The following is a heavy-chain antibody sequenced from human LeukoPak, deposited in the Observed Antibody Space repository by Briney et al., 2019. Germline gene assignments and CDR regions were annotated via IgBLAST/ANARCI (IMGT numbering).Heavy chain of an antibody. V-gene: IGHV4-34*01. Sequence: ASETLSLTCAVYGGTFSGYYWSWIRQPPGKGLEWIGEINHSGSTNYNPSLKSRVTISVDTSKNQFSPKLSSVTAADTAVYYCARVTSGSYDAWGQGTLVTVSS. D-gene: IGHD1-26*01. CDR3: ARVTSGSYDA. CDR2: INHSGST. CDR1: GGTFSGYY. J-gene: IGHJ5*02.